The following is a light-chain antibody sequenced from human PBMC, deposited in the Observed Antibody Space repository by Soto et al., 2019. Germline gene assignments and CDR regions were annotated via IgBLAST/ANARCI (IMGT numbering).Light chain of an antibody. V-gene: IGKV3-15*01. Sequence: EIVMTQSPATLSVSPGERATLSCRASQSVSSNLAWYQQKPGQGPRLLIYGASTRATSIPARFSGSGSGTAFTLTINSMQSEDFAVSYCQQYNKWPPYTFGQGTKLEIK. CDR3: QQYNKWPPYT. CDR2: GAS. J-gene: IGKJ2*01. CDR1: QSVSSN.